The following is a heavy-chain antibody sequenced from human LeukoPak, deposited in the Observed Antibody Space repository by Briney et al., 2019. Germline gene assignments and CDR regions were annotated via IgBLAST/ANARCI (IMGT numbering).Heavy chain of an antibody. CDR1: GYTFTSYY. V-gene: IGHV1-69*10. CDR3: ARGLGDYYDTSDYYYAVPAH. Sequence: SVTVSCKASGYTFTSYYMHWVRQAPGQGLEWMGRIIPILGIANYAQKFQGRVTITADKSTSTAYMELSSLRSEDTAVYYCARGLGDYYDTSDYYYAVPAHWGQGTLVTVSS. D-gene: IGHD3-22*01. CDR2: IIPILGIA. J-gene: IGHJ4*02.